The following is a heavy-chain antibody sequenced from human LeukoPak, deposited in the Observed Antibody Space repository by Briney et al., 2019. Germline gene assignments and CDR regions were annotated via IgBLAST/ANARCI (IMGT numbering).Heavy chain of an antibody. D-gene: IGHD1-26*01. CDR1: GGTFSSYA. CDR3: AREVGARFNNAFDI. J-gene: IGHJ3*02. V-gene: IGHV1-69*06. Sequence: ASVKVSCKASGGTFSSYAISWVRQAPGQGLEWMGGVIPIFGTANYAQKFQGRVTITADKSTSTAYMELSSLRSEDTAVYYCAREVGARFNNAFDIWGQGTMVTVSS. CDR2: VIPIFGTA.